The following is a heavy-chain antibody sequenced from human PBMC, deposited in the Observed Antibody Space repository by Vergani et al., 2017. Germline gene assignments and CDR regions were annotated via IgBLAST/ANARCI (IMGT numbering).Heavy chain of an antibody. V-gene: IGHV4-34*01. D-gene: IGHD3-10*01. J-gene: IGHJ4*02. CDR1: GGSFSGYY. CDR2: INHSGST. Sequence: QVQLQQWGAGLLKPSETLSLTCAVYGGSFSGYYWSWIRQPPGKGLEWIGEINHSGSTNYNPSIKSRVTISVDTSKNQFSLKLSSVTAADTAVYYCARGSMVRGVMGSFYWGQGTLVTVSS. CDR3: ARGSMVRGVMGSFY.